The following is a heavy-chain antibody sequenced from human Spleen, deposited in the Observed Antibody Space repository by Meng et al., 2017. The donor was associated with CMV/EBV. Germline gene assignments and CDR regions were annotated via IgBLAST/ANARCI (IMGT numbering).Heavy chain of an antibody. CDR3: ARANSGSYSHYYYYGIDV. J-gene: IGHJ6*02. D-gene: IGHD1-26*01. V-gene: IGHV5-51*01. Sequence: KVSCKGSGYSFTSYWIGWVRQMPGKGLEWMGIIYPGASDTRYSPSFQGQVTISADKSISTAYLQWSSLKASDTAMYYCARANSGSYSHYYYYGIDVWGQGTTVTVSS. CDR1: GYSFTSYW. CDR2: IYPGASDT.